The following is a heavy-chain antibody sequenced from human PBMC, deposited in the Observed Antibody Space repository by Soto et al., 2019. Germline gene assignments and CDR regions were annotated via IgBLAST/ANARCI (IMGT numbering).Heavy chain of an antibody. CDR1: GYTFTGYY. V-gene: IGHV1-2*02. J-gene: IGHJ2*01. D-gene: IGHD3-22*01. Sequence: QVQLVQSGAEVKKPGASVKVSCKASGYTFTGYYMHWVRQAPGQGLEWMGWINPNSGGTNHAQKFHGRVTMTRDTSISTADMELRRLRSDDTVVYYFARDHGDSSGYYSGYFDHWGRGTLVTVSS. CDR2: INPNSGGT. CDR3: ARDHGDSSGYYSGYFDH.